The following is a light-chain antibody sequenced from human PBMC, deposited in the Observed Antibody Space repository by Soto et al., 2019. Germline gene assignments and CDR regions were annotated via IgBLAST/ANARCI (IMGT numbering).Light chain of an antibody. V-gene: IGLV1-51*01. CDR1: SSNIGGNS. CDR2: DDN. Sequence: VLTQPPSVSAAPGQKVTISCSGSSSNIGGNSVSWYQQLSGTAPKLLIYDDNKRPSGIPDRFSGSKSGTSATLGITGFQTGDEADYYCGSWDSSLSAYVFGTGTKVTVL. CDR3: GSWDSSLSAYV. J-gene: IGLJ1*01.